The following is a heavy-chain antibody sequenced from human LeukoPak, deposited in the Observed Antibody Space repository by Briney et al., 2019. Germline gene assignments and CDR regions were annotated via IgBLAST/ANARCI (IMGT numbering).Heavy chain of an antibody. Sequence: GGSLRLSCAASGFTFNNAWMSWVRQAPGKGLEWVGRIKSNADGGTADYAAPVKGRFTISRDDSESTPYLHMNSLKTEDTAVYYCASSTKTDYWGQGTLVTVSS. CDR3: ASSTKTDY. D-gene: IGHD2-2*01. V-gene: IGHV3-15*01. CDR1: GFTFNNAW. CDR2: IKSNADGGTA. J-gene: IGHJ4*02.